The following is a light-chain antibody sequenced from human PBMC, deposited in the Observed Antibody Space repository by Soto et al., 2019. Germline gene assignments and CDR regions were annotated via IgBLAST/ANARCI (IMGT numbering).Light chain of an antibody. CDR1: QSVTSNY. J-gene: IGKJ4*01. Sequence: EIVLTQSPGILSLSPGERATLSCRASQSVTSNYLVWYQQKPGQAPRLLIYGASSRATGIPDRFSGSGSGTDFTLTISRLETEDCAVYYCQQYGISPLTFGGGTKVDIK. CDR3: QQYGISPLT. CDR2: GAS. V-gene: IGKV3-20*01.